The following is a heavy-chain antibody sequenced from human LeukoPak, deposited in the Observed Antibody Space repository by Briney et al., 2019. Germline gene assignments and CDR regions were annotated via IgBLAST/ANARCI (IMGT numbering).Heavy chain of an antibody. CDR3: AREGGITIFGVVIYYMDV. Sequence: SETLSLTCTVSGGSISSYYWSWIRQPAGKGLEWIGRIYTSGSTNYNPSLKSRVTISVDTSKNQFSLKLSSVTAADTAVYYCAREGGITIFGVVIYYMDVWGKGTTVTVSS. J-gene: IGHJ6*03. CDR1: GGSISSYY. V-gene: IGHV4-4*07. D-gene: IGHD3-3*01. CDR2: IYTSGST.